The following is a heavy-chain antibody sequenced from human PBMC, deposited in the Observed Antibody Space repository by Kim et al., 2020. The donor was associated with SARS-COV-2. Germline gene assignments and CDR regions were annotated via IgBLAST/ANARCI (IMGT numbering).Heavy chain of an antibody. V-gene: IGHV3-23*01. Sequence: DSGKGRFTISRDNSKNTLYLQMNSLRAEDTAVYYCAKVPPMDIVPTNFDYWGQGTLVTVSS. CDR3: AKVPPMDIVPTNFDY. J-gene: IGHJ4*02. D-gene: IGHD5-12*01.